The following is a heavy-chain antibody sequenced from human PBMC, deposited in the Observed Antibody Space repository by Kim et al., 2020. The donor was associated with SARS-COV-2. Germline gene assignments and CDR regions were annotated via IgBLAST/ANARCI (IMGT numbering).Heavy chain of an antibody. J-gene: IGHJ5*02. CDR3: AVGDGYKPILYS. Sequence: NYNPSLKSRVTMSVDTSKTPFSLKLSSVTAADTAVYYCAVGDGYKPILYSWGQGTLVTVSS. V-gene: IGHV4-4*07. D-gene: IGHD1-26*01.